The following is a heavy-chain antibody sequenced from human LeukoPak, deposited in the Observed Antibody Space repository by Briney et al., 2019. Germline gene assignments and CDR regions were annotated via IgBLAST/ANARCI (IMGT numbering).Heavy chain of an antibody. CDR2: ISSSSSYI. V-gene: IGHV3-21*01. CDR3: ARAPYYYDSSGYSNY. D-gene: IGHD3-22*01. Sequence: PGGSLRLSCAASGFTFSSYSMNWVRQAPGKGLEWVSSISSSSSYIYYADSVKGRFTISRDNAKNSLYLQMNSLRAEDTAVYYCARAPYYYDSSGYSNYWGQGTLVTVSS. J-gene: IGHJ4*02. CDR1: GFTFSSYS.